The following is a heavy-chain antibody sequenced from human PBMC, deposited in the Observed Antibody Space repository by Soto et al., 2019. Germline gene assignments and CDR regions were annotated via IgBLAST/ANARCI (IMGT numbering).Heavy chain of an antibody. D-gene: IGHD6-6*01. Sequence: PSETLSLTCTVSGGSISSSSYYWGWIRQPPGKGLEWIGSIYYSGSTYYNPSLKSRVTISVDTSKNQFSLKLSSVTAADTAVYYCARQSVVDSSSDSWGQGTMVTVSS. CDR1: GGSISSSSYY. J-gene: IGHJ3*02. CDR3: ARQSVVDSSSDS. CDR2: IYYSGST. V-gene: IGHV4-39*01.